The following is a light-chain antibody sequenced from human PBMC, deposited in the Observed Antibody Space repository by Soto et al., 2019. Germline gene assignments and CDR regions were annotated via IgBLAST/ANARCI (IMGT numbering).Light chain of an antibody. V-gene: IGKV3-15*01. CDR3: QQYHDWPLT. Sequence: EIVMTQSPATLSVSQGEGATLSCRASQSVSTNLAWYQQKPGQAPRLLIYGASTRATDIPARFSGSGSGTAFTLTISSLQSEDFVVYYCQQYHDWPLTFGGGTKVDIK. CDR1: QSVSTN. CDR2: GAS. J-gene: IGKJ4*01.